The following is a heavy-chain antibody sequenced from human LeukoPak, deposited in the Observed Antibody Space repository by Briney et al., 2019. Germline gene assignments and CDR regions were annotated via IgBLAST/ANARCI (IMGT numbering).Heavy chain of an antibody. CDR2: INHSGST. CDR1: GGSFSGYY. J-gene: IGHJ4*02. D-gene: IGHD2-2*01. V-gene: IGHV4-34*01. CDR3: ARMVGYCSSTSCYPRGAFDY. Sequence: SETLSLTCAVYGGSFSGYYWSWIRQPPGKGLEWIGEINHSGSTNYNPSLKSRVTISVDTSKNQFSLKLSSVTAADTAVYYCARMVGYCSSTSCYPRGAFDYWGQGTLVTVSS.